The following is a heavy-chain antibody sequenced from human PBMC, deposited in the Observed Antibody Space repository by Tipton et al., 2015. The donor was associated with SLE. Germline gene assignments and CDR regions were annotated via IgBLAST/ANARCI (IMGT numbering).Heavy chain of an antibody. J-gene: IGHJ2*01. CDR3: ARARVNIVDSSSLYFDL. Sequence: TLSLTCTVSSGSITSYYWSWIRQSPGQVLEWIGHTYHSGSTDYNPSLKSRVTISVDTSKNQFSLILNSLTGADTAVYYCARARVNIVDSSSLYFDLWGRGTLVTVSS. D-gene: IGHD6-13*01. V-gene: IGHV4-59*12. CDR2: TYHSGST. CDR1: SGSITSYY.